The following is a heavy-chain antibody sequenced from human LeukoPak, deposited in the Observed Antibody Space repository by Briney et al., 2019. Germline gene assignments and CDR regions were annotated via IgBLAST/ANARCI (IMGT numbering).Heavy chain of an antibody. D-gene: IGHD3-22*01. CDR2: IIPIFGTA. V-gene: IGHV1-69*13. CDR3: ARGRFTYYYDSSGLDY. J-gene: IGHJ4*02. Sequence: SVKVSCKASGGTFSSYAISWVRQAPGQGLEWMGGIIPIFGTANYAQKFQGRVTITADESTSTAYMELSSLRSEDTAAYYCARGRFTYYYDSSGLDYWGQGTLVTVSS. CDR1: GGTFSSYA.